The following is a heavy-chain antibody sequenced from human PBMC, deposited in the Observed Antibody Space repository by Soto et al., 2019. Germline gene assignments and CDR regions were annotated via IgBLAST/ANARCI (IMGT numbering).Heavy chain of an antibody. CDR3: ARDPSPDYYYYGMDV. CDR2: IYYSGST. CDR1: GGSISSGVYY. Sequence: PSETLSLTCTVSGGSISSGVYYWSGIRQHPGKGLEWIGYIYYSGSTYYNPSLKSRVTISVDTSKNQFSLKLSSVTAADTAVYYCARDPSPDYYYYGMDVWGQGTTVTVSS. V-gene: IGHV4-31*03. J-gene: IGHJ6*02.